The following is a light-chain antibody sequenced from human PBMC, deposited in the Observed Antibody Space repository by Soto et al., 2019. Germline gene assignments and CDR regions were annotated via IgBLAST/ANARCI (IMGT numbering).Light chain of an antibody. CDR1: SSDVGAYNY. V-gene: IGLV2-14*01. Sequence: QSALTQPAAVSGSPGQSITLSCTGTSSDVGAYNYVSWYQQHPGKAPKLMIFEVSNRPSGVSNRFSGSKSGNTASLTISGLQADYEADYYCTSYTSNTHVFGTGTKVSVL. CDR3: TSYTSNTHV. J-gene: IGLJ1*01. CDR2: EVS.